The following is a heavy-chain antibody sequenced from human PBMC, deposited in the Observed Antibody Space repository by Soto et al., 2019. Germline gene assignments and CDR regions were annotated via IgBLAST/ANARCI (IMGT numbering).Heavy chain of an antibody. J-gene: IGHJ6*03. CDR1: GGSFSGYY. V-gene: IGHV4-34*01. D-gene: IGHD6-6*01. CDR3: ARRYSSSGRGYYYYYMDV. Sequence: SETLSLTCAVYGGSFSGYYWSWIRQPPGKGLEWIGEINHSGSTNYNPSLKSRVTISVDTSKNQFSLKLSSVTAADTAVYYCARRYSSSGRGYYYYYMDVWGKGNTVTVS. CDR2: INHSGST.